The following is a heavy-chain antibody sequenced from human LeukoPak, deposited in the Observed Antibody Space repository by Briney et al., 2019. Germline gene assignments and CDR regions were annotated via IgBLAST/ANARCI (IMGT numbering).Heavy chain of an antibody. Sequence: ASVKVSCKASGYTFTSYGISWVRQAPGQGLEWMGWISAYNGNTNYAQKLQGRVTMTTDTSTSTAYMELRGLRSDDTAVYYCARVRYPLQKPYYYYYMDVWGKGTTVTVSS. CDR2: ISAYNGNT. D-gene: IGHD4-11*01. CDR3: ARVRYPLQKPYYYYYMDV. J-gene: IGHJ6*03. V-gene: IGHV1-18*01. CDR1: GYTFTSYG.